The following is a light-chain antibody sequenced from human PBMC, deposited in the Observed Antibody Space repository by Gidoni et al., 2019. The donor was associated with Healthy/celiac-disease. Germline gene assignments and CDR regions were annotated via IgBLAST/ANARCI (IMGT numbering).Light chain of an antibody. CDR1: QNINTW. Sequence: DIQMTQSPSTLSASIGDRVSITCRASQNINTWLAWYHQISGKAPKLLIYKASTLESGVPVRFSGSGSGTEFTLTISSLQPDDVATYYCQQYKSYSSLTFGGGTKVEIK. CDR3: QQYKSYSSLT. V-gene: IGKV1-5*03. CDR2: KAS. J-gene: IGKJ4*01.